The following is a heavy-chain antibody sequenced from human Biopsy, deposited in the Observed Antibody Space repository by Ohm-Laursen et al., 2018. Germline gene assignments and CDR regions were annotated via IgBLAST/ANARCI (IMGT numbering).Heavy chain of an antibody. CDR3: ARFPLGAYDDSGSYRAVEHWYFDL. J-gene: IGHJ2*01. CDR1: GGTFTNHA. Sequence: ASVKVSCNASGGTFTNHAVGWVRQAPGQGLECVGSSIPLFNTANYADKFQGRVTLTADKSTTTDYMELSSLRSEETAIYYCARFPLGAYDDSGSYRAVEHWYFDLWGRGTLVTVSS. D-gene: IGHD3-22*01. CDR2: SIPLFNTA. V-gene: IGHV1-69*06.